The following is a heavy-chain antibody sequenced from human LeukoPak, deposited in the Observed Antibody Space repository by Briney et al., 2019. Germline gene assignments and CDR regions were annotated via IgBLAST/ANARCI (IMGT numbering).Heavy chain of an antibody. J-gene: IGHJ4*02. Sequence: GESLKISCKGSGYSFTSYWIGWVRQMPGKGLEWMGIIYPGDSDTRYSPSFQGQVTISADKSISTAYLQWSSLKASDTAMYYCAGPSASRSGYDSVYYWGQGTLVTVSS. CDR1: GYSFTSYW. CDR3: AGPSASRSGYDSVYY. V-gene: IGHV5-51*01. CDR2: IYPGDSDT. D-gene: IGHD5-12*01.